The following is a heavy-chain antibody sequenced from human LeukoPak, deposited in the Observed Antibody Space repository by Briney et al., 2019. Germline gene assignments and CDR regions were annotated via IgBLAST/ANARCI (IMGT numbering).Heavy chain of an antibody. CDR3: ARDADWAYDAFDT. CDR2: TYYRSKWIN. Sequence: SQTLSLTCAISGDSVSVKSDVWNWTRQSPSRGLEWLGRTYYRSKWINDYATSVKSRIIISPDTSKNQFSLHLNSVTPEDTAVYYCARDADWAYDAFDTWGQGTMVTVSS. J-gene: IGHJ3*02. CDR1: GDSVSVKSDV. V-gene: IGHV6-1*01. D-gene: IGHD3-9*01.